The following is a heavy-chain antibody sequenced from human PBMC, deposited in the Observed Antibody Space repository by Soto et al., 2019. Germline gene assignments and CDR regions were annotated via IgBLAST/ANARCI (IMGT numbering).Heavy chain of an antibody. CDR2: IYYSGST. J-gene: IGHJ5*02. V-gene: IGHV4-39*01. CDR3: ARLFSSNRCGRSGGSWYSRGQFDP. Sequence: SSETLSLTCTVSGGSISSSSYYWGWIRQPPGKGLEWIGSIYYSGSTYYNPSLKSRVTISVDTSKNQFSLKLSSVTAADTAVYYCARLFSSNRCGRSGGSWYSRGQFDPWGQGTLVTVSS. D-gene: IGHD2-15*01. CDR1: GGSISSSSYY.